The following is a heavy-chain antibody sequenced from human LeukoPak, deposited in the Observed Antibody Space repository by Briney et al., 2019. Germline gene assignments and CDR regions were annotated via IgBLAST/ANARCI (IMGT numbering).Heavy chain of an antibody. CDR3: ARDDIVVVPARQYYYYGMDV. D-gene: IGHD2-2*01. J-gene: IGHJ6*02. Sequence: GWSLRLSCAASGFTFSDYYMSWIRQAPGKGLEWVSYISSSGSTIYYADSVKGRFTISRDNAKNSLYLQMNSLRAEDTAVYYCARDDIVVVPARQYYYYGMDVWGQGTTVTVSS. V-gene: IGHV3-11*01. CDR1: GFTFSDYY. CDR2: ISSSGSTI.